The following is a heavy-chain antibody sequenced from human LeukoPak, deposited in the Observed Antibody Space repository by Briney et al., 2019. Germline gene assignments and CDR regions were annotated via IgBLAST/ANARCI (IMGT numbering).Heavy chain of an antibody. J-gene: IGHJ4*02. Sequence: SETLSLTCTVSGGSITSGDHYWSWIRQHPGKGLEWIVYIYYSGTTYYNPSLKSRVTISRDASKNQFSLNLSSVTAADTAVYYCARDGGYDHIWGTHRYFDKCGQGTLVTVSS. CDR2: IYYSGTT. D-gene: IGHD3-16*02. V-gene: IGHV4-31*03. CDR3: ARDGGYDHIWGTHRYFDK. CDR1: GGSITSGDHY.